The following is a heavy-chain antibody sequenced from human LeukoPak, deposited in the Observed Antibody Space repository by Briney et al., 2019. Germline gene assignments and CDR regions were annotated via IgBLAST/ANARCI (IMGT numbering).Heavy chain of an antibody. J-gene: IGHJ3*02. CDR2: IIPIFGTA. D-gene: IGHD5-24*01. Sequence: ASVKVSCKASGGTFSSYAISWVRQAPGQGLEWMGRIIPIFGTAIYAQKFQGRVTMTEDTSTDTAYMELSSLRSEDTAVYYCARREMTHDAFDIWGQGTMVTVSS. CDR1: GGTFSSYA. V-gene: IGHV1-69*06. CDR3: ARREMTHDAFDI.